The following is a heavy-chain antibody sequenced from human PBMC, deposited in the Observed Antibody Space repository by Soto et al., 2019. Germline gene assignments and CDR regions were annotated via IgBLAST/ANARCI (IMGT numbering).Heavy chain of an antibody. Sequence: PSETLSLTCAVYGGSFSGYYLSWIRQPPGKGLEWIGEINHSGSTNYNPSLKSRVTISVDTSKNQFSLKLSSVTAADTAVYYCAREKPYYYGSGSYLFDYWGQGTLVTVSS. CDR1: GGSFSGYY. D-gene: IGHD3-10*01. CDR3: AREKPYYYGSGSYLFDY. V-gene: IGHV4-34*01. CDR2: INHSGST. J-gene: IGHJ4*02.